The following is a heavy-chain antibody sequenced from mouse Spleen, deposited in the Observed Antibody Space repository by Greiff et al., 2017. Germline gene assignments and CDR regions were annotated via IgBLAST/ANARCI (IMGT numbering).Heavy chain of an antibody. CDR2: IWSGGST. CDR1: GFSLTSYG. J-gene: IGHJ4*01. Sequence: VNVVESGPGLVQPSQSLSITCTVSGFSLTSYGVHWVRQSPGKGLEWLGVIWSGGSTDYNAAFISRLSISKDNSKSQVFFKMNSLQANDTAIYYCARNGMITTGYYAMDYWGQGTSVTVSS. CDR3: ARNGMITTGYYAMDY. V-gene: IGHV2-2*02. D-gene: IGHD2-4*01.